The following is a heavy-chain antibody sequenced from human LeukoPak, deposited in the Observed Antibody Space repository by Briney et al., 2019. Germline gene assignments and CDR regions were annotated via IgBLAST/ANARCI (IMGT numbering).Heavy chain of an antibody. Sequence: GGSLRPSCAASGVTLSVPHMDWVRQAPGKGLGWLGRTRDKARGYTTESAASVKRRFTISRDDSKTLVYLQMNSLRTEDTAVYFCARDGAEGDNSAFDMWGQGTVVTVSS. CDR2: TRDKARGYTT. D-gene: IGHD3-22*01. J-gene: IGHJ3*02. CDR3: ARDGAEGDNSAFDM. CDR1: GVTLSVPH. V-gene: IGHV3-72*01.